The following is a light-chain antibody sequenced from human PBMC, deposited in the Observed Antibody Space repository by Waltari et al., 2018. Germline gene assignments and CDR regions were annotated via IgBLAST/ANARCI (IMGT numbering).Light chain of an antibody. J-gene: IGKJ1*01. Sequence: DFVMTQSPDSLAVSLGERATINCKSSQSVLYSPNSKNYLAWYQQKPGQPPKLLICWASTRESGVPDRFSGSGSETDFTLTISSLQAEDVAVYYCHQYSTTPWTFGQGTKVEI. CDR3: HQYSTTPWT. CDR1: QSVLYSPNSKNY. CDR2: WAS. V-gene: IGKV4-1*01.